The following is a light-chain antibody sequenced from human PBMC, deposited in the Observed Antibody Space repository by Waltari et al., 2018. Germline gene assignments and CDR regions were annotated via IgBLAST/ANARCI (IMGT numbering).Light chain of an antibody. Sequence: DTVLTQSPGTLSLSSGERATLSCRASQSVSSNSLAWYQQRPGEAPRLLFYSASSRATGIPARFSGSGSGTDFTLTISRLEPEDSAIYYCQQYGYSLAFGGGTRVEI. V-gene: IGKV3-20*01. J-gene: IGKJ4*01. CDR1: QSVSSNS. CDR3: QQYGYSLA. CDR2: SAS.